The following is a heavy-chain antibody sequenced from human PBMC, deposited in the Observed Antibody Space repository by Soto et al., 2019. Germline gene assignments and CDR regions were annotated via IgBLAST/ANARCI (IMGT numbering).Heavy chain of an antibody. CDR2: IYYSGTA. J-gene: IGHJ4*02. D-gene: IGHD3-16*02. CDR1: GGSISSSSYY. V-gene: IGHV4-39*01. CDR3: AIHRACGGSYQEFDY. Sequence: PSETLSLTCTVSGGSISSSSYYWGWIRQPPGKGLEWIGSIYYSGTASYNPSLKSRVTISVDTSKDQFSLNLNSVTAADTAVYYCAIHRACGGSYQEFDYRAQRTPVTVSS.